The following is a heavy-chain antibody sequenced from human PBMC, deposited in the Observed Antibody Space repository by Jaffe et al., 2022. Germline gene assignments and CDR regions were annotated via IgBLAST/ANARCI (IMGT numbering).Heavy chain of an antibody. CDR2: ITGSGDAR. J-gene: IGHJ4*02. Sequence: EVQLLESGGGLVQPGGSLRLSCTASGFILRNYGMTWVRQAPGKGLEWVSSITGSGDARYYADSVKGRFTISRDNSKNTLYLQMNSLRAEDTALYYCAKYRTYGDPNLDYWGQGALLTVSS. CDR1: GFILRNYG. CDR3: AKYRTYGDPNLDY. D-gene: IGHD4-17*01. V-gene: IGHV3-23*01.